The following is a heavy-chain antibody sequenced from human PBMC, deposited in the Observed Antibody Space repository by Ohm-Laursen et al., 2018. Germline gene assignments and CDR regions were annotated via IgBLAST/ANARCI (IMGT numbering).Heavy chain of an antibody. Sequence: SLRLSCTASGFTFSSYEMNWVRQAPGKGLEWVSYISSSGGTIYYADSVKGRFTISRDNAKNSLYLQMNSLRAEDTAVYYCARSCSGGSCYESANDAFDIWGQGTMVTVSS. V-gene: IGHV3-48*03. CDR3: ARSCSGGSCYESANDAFDI. J-gene: IGHJ3*02. CDR1: GFTFSSYE. CDR2: ISSSGGTI. D-gene: IGHD2-15*01.